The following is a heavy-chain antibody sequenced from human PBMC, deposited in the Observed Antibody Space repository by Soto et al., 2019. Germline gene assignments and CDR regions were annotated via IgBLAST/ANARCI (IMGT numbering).Heavy chain of an antibody. CDR2: IYPGDSDT. Sequence: GSGYSFTSYWIGWVRQMPGKGLEWMGIIYPGDSDTRYSPSFQGQVTISADKSISTAYLQWSSLKASDTAMYYCAKTSYYYDSSGYYPSWGQGTLVTVSS. V-gene: IGHV5-51*01. CDR3: AKTSYYYDSSGYYPS. D-gene: IGHD3-22*01. J-gene: IGHJ4*02. CDR1: GYSFTSYW.